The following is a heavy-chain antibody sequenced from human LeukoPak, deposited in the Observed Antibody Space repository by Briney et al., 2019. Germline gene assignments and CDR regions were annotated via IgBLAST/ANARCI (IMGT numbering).Heavy chain of an antibody. Sequence: SVKVSCKASGGTFSSYGISWVRQAPGQGLEWMGGIVPLFGTANYAQKFQGRVTITADESTSTAYMEVSSLRSEDMAVYYCARTDKSTSYYYGMDVWGQGTTVTVSS. D-gene: IGHD2-2*01. J-gene: IGHJ6*02. CDR2: IVPLFGTA. CDR1: GGTFSSYG. CDR3: ARTDKSTSYYYGMDV. V-gene: IGHV1-69*13.